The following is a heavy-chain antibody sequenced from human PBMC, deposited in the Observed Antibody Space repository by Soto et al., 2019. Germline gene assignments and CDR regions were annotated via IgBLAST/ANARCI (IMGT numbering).Heavy chain of an antibody. CDR3: ERDDYGDPWNAFDI. CDR1: GYTFTSYY. CDR2: INPYGGST. D-gene: IGHD4-17*01. Sequence: ASVKVSCKASGYTFTSYYMHWVRQAPGQGPEWVGIINPYGGSTRYAQKFQGRISMTSDTSTDTAYMELSNLRSEDTAVYYCERDDYGDPWNAFDIWGQGTLVTVSS. J-gene: IGHJ3*02. V-gene: IGHV1-46*01.